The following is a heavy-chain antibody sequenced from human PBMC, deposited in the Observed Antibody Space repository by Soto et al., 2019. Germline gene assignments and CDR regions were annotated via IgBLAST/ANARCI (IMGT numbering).Heavy chain of an antibody. CDR1: AGSISSYY. J-gene: IGHJ4*02. CDR2: IYYSGST. V-gene: IGHV4-59*01. CDR3: ARGASLSGSCLFDY. D-gene: IGHD2-15*01. Sequence: SETLSLTCTVSAGSISSYYGSWIRQPPGKGLEWIGYIYYSGSTNYNPSLKSRVTISVDTSKNQFSLKLSSVTAADTAVYYCARGASLSGSCLFDYWGQGTLVTVPQ.